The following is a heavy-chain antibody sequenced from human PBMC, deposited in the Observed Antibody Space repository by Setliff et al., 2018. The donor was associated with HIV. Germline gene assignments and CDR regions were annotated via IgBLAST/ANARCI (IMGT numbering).Heavy chain of an antibody. V-gene: IGHV4-38-2*01. D-gene: IGHD6-13*01. CDR1: GFSISSRYY. CDR3: ASELQGHSSSWPNY. CDR2: IYYSYSSGST. Sequence: SETLSLTCDVSGFSISSRYYWGWIRQPPGKGLEWMGSIYYSYSSGSTYYNPSLKSRVTISVDTSKNQFSLKLRSVTAADTAVYYCASELQGHSSSWPNYWGQGTLVTVSS. J-gene: IGHJ4*02.